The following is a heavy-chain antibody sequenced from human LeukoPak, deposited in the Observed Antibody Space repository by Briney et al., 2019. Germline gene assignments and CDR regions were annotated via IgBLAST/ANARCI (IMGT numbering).Heavy chain of an antibody. D-gene: IGHD4-23*01. V-gene: IGHV3-30*18. Sequence: GGSLRLSCAASGFTFSSYGMHWVRQAPGKGLEWVAVISYDGSNKYYADSVKGRFTISRDNSKNTLYLQMNSLRAEDTAVYYCAKDFQGGDYGGNPTTTVPDYWGQGTLVTVSS. CDR1: GFTFSSYG. CDR2: ISYDGSNK. CDR3: AKDFQGGDYGGNPTTTVPDY. J-gene: IGHJ4*02.